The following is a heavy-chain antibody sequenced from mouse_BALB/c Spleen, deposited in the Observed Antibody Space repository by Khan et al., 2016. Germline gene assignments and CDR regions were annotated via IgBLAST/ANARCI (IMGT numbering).Heavy chain of an antibody. CDR1: GYTFTDYV. V-gene: IGHV1-77*01. D-gene: IGHD3-3*01. J-gene: IGHJ4*01. CDR3: AKGLGAMDY. CDR2: IYPGSGST. Sequence: QVQLKESGPELVKPGASVKMSCKASGYTFTDYVISWVKQRTGQGLEWIGEIYPGSGSTYYNEKFKGKATLTADKSSNTAYMQLSSLTSEDSAVXFCAKGLGAMDYLGQGTSVTVSS.